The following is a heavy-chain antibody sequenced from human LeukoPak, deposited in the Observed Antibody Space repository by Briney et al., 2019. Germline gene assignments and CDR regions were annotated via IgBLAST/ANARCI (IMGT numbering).Heavy chain of an antibody. CDR2: IYYSGST. J-gene: IGHJ3*02. V-gene: IGHV4-39*01. Sequence: SETLSLTCTVSGGSISSTYYWGWIRQPPGKGLEWIGSIYYSGSTYYNPSLKSQVSISVDTSKNQFSLKLSSVTAADTAVYYCATYYYDRTGYDTFDIWGQGTMVTVSS. D-gene: IGHD3-22*01. CDR1: GGSISSTYY. CDR3: ATYYYDRTGYDTFDI.